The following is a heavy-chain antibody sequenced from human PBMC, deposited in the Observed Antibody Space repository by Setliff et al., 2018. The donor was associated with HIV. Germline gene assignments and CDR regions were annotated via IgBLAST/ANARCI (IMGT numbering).Heavy chain of an antibody. CDR2: IFYTGNT. D-gene: IGHD2-8*01. Sequence: PSETLSLTCSVSGGSISSSTYYWGWIRQPPGKGLEWIGDIFYTGNTYYNPSLKSRGAISVDTSENQFSLKLNSVTAADTAVYYCARRGRDGVSIVFATGFDPWGQGTLVTVSS. V-gene: IGHV4-39*01. J-gene: IGHJ5*02. CDR1: GGSISSSTYY. CDR3: ARRGRDGVSIVFATGFDP.